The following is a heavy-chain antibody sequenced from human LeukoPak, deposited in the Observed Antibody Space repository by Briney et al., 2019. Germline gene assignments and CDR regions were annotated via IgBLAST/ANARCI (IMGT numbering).Heavy chain of an antibody. CDR2: IYPGDSDT. J-gene: IGHJ4*02. D-gene: IGHD2-15*01. CDR1: GYSFTSYW. CDR3: ARLVGYCSGGSCYHFDY. V-gene: IGHV5-51*01. Sequence: GGSLETSCKGSGYSFTSYWISWVRQSPGKGLEWMGIIYPGDSDTRYSPSFQGQVTISADKSISTAYLQWSSLKASDTAMYYCARLVGYCSGGSCYHFDYWGQGTLVTVSS.